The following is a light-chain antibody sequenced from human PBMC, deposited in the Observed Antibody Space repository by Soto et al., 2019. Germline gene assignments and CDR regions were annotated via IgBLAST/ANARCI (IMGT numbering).Light chain of an antibody. J-gene: IGLJ3*02. V-gene: IGLV1-40*01. Sequence: QSVLTQPPSVSGAPGQRVTISCTGNNSNIGSGYGLHWYQQLPGIAPKLLIYGDNNRPSGVPDRFSGSTSGNSASLAITGLQSEDEADYYCQSYDSGLSASVFGGGTKLPS. CDR1: NSNIGSGYG. CDR2: GDN. CDR3: QSYDSGLSASV.